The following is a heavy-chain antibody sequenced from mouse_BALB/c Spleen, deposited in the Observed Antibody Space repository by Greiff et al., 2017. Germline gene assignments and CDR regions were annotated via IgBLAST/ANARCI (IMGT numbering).Heavy chain of an antibody. CDR3: ARSSFDY. CDR1: GFAFSSYD. Sequence: EVMLVESGGGLVKPGGSLKLSCAASGFAFSSYDMSWVRQTPEKRLEWVAYISSGGGSTYYPDTVKGRFTISRDNAKNTLYLQMSSLKSEDTAMYYCARSSFDYWGQGTTLTVSS. CDR2: ISSGGGST. V-gene: IGHV5-12-1*01. J-gene: IGHJ2*01.